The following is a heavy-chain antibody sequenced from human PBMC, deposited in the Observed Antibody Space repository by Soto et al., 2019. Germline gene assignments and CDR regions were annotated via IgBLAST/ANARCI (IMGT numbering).Heavy chain of an antibody. CDR3: ARDASYYSLWSGYYPSRNGMDV. D-gene: IGHD3-3*01. Sequence: VQLVESGGGVVQPGGSLRLSCAASGFTFSSSAMHWVRQAPGKGLEWVAGISFDENDKNYADSVKGRFTISRDNSKNTLSLQMNSLRAEDTAVYYCARDASYYSLWSGYYPSRNGMDVWGQGTTVTVSS. J-gene: IGHJ6*02. CDR1: GFTFSSSA. V-gene: IGHV3-30-3*01. CDR2: ISFDENDK.